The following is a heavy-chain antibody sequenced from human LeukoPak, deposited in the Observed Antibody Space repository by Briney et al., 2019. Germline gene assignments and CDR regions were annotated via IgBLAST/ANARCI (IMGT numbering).Heavy chain of an antibody. CDR2: ISSSSSYI. CDR3: ARDRGVFGVVTLGGFLFDY. J-gene: IGHJ4*02. Sequence: GGSLRLSCAASGFTFSSYSMNWVRQAPGKGLEWVSSISSSSSYIYYADSVKGRFTISRDNAKNSLYLQMNSLRAEDTAVYYCARDRGVFGVVTLGGFLFDYWGQGTLVTVSS. CDR1: GFTFSSYS. V-gene: IGHV3-21*01. D-gene: IGHD3-3*01.